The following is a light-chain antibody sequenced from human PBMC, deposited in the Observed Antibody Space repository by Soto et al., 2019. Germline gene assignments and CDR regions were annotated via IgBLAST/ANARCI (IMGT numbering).Light chain of an antibody. J-gene: IGLJ2*01. CDR1: SSNIGSGYD. CDR2: GNS. V-gene: IGLV1-40*01. CDR3: QSYDSSLSVV. Sequence: QAVVTQPPSVSGAPGQRVTISCTGSSSNIGSGYDVHWYQQLPGTAPKLLMFGNSNRPSGVPDRFSGSKSGTSASLAITGLQGDDEADYYCQSYDSSLSVVFGGGTKLTVL.